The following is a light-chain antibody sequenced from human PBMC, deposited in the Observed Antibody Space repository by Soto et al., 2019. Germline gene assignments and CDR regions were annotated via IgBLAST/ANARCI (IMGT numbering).Light chain of an antibody. J-gene: IGKJ4*01. CDR3: HQYNDWPPLT. CDR2: GAS. CDR1: QSVSSN. V-gene: IGKV3-15*01. Sequence: IVMTQSPATLSVSPGDRATLSCRASQSVSSNLAWYQQKPGQAPRLLIYGASTRATAIPARFSGSGSGTEFTLTISSLQSEDFAVYYCHQYNDWPPLTVGGGPKVEIK.